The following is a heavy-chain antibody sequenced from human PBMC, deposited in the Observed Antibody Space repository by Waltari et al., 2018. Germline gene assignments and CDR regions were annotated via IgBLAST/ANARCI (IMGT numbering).Heavy chain of an antibody. D-gene: IGHD2-15*01. CDR1: GGSFSGYY. Sequence: QVQLQQWGAGLLKPSETLSLTCAVYGGSFSGYYWSWIRQPPGKGLEWIGEINHSGSTNYNPSLKSRVTISVDTSKNQFSLKLSSVTAADTAVYYCARIVVVVAATRAVALQDGGDYWGQGTLVTVSS. V-gene: IGHV4-34*01. CDR3: ARIVVVVAATRAVALQDGGDY. CDR2: INHSGST. J-gene: IGHJ4*02.